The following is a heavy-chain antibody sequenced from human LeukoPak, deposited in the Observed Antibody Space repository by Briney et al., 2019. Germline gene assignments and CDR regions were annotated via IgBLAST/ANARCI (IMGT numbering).Heavy chain of an antibody. D-gene: IGHD3-16*02. V-gene: IGHV4-59*01. CDR2: IYYSGST. J-gene: IGHJ4*02. CDR1: GGSISSYY. CDR3: ARSGIYDYVWGSYRYPFDY. Sequence: PSETLSLTCTVSGGSISSYYWSWIRQPPGKGLKWIGYIYYSGSTNYNPSLKSRVTISVDTSKNQFSLKLSSVTAADTAVYYCARSGIYDYVWGSYRYPFDYWGQGTLVTVSS.